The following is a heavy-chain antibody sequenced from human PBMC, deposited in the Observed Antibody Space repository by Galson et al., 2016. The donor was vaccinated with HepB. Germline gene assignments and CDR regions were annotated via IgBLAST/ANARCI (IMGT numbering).Heavy chain of an antibody. CDR1: GDSVSNINVA. CDR3: ARAEANWDGGGDNYFDS. CDR2: TYYRSKWWH. V-gene: IGHV6-1*01. J-gene: IGHJ5*01. Sequence: CAISGDSVSNINVAWNWIRQSPSRGLEWLGRTYYRSKWWHTYAVSMKSRTTINPDTFKNQFSLQLNSVTPEDTAVYYCARAEANWDGGGDNYFDSWGQGILGAV. D-gene: IGHD7-27*01.